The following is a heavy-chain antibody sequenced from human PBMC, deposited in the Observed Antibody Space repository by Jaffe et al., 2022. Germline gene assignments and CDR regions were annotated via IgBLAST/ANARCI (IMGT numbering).Heavy chain of an antibody. CDR2: ISWNSGSI. CDR3: AKDIGYGDYYFDY. CDR1: GFTFDDYA. J-gene: IGHJ4*02. D-gene: IGHD4-17*01. Sequence: EVQLVESGGGLVQPGRSLRLSCAASGFTFDDYAMHWVRQAPGKGLEWVSGISWNSGSIGYADSVKGRFTISRDNAKNSLYLQMNSLRAEDTALYYCAKDIGYGDYYFDYWGQGTLVTVSS. V-gene: IGHV3-9*01.